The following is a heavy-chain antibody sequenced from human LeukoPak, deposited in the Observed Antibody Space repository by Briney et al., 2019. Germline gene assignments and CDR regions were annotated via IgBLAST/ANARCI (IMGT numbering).Heavy chain of an antibody. D-gene: IGHD3-22*01. Sequence: SETLSLTCTVSGGSISSYHWSWIRQPPGKGLEWIGYIYYSGSTNYNPSLKSRVTISVDTSMNQFSLKLSSVTAADTAVYYCARARPYYYDSSGYTPLDYWGQGTLVTVSS. J-gene: IGHJ4*02. CDR2: IYYSGST. CDR3: ARARPYYYDSSGYTPLDY. V-gene: IGHV4-59*01. CDR1: GGSISSYH.